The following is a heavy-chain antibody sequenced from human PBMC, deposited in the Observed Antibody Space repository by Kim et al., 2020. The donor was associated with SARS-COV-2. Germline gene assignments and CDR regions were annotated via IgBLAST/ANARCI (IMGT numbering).Heavy chain of an antibody. J-gene: IGHJ6*02. CDR2: IYYSGST. Sequence: SETLSLTCTVSGGSVSSGSYYWSWIRQPPGKGLEWIGYIYYSGSTNYNPSLKSRVTISVDTSKNQFSLKLSSVTAADTAVYYCARASGGYYGTSGYYYGMDVWGQGTTVTVSS. CDR3: ARASGGYYGTSGYYYGMDV. V-gene: IGHV4-61*01. D-gene: IGHD3-22*01. CDR1: GGSVSSGSYY.